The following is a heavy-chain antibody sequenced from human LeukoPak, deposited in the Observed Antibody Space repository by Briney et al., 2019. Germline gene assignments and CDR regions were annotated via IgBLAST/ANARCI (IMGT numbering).Heavy chain of an antibody. CDR2: IRYDGNSK. V-gene: IGHV3-30*02. J-gene: IGHJ4*02. D-gene: IGHD1-26*01. CDR1: GFTFSSFD. CDR3: ARARLGSTTSFYFDH. Sequence: GGSLRLSCSASGFTFSSFDMHWVRQAPGKGLEWMTFIRYDGNSKYYAGSVQGRFTLSRDNSKNTLYLQLDSLRGDDTAVYYCARARLGSTTSFYFDHWGQEALVTVSS.